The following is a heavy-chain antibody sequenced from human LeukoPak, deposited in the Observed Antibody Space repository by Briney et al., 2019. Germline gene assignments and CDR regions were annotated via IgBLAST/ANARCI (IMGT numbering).Heavy chain of an antibody. D-gene: IGHD6-6*01. CDR2: IRYDGSNK. CDR1: GFTFSSYG. V-gene: IGHV3-30*02. CDR3: AKGAVGYSSSYKVDY. Sequence: GGSLSLSCAASGFTFSSYGMHWVRQAPGKGLEWVAFIRYDGSNKYYADSVKGRFTISRDNSKNTLYLQMNSLRAEDTAVYYCAKGAVGYSSSYKVDYWGQGTLVTVSS. J-gene: IGHJ4*02.